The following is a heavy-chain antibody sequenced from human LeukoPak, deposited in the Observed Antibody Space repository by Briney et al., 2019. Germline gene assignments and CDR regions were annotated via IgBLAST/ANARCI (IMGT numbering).Heavy chain of an antibody. V-gene: IGHV4-39*07. D-gene: IGHD6-13*01. Sequence: SETLSLTCTVSGGSITSSDYWWAWIRLPPGRGLEWIGSIYYSGSTYYNPTLESRATISVDTSKNQFSLKLSSVTAADAAVYFCARRSSSWYYFEDWGQGTLVTVSS. CDR3: ARRSSSWYYFED. J-gene: IGHJ4*02. CDR1: GGSITSSDYW. CDR2: IYYSGST.